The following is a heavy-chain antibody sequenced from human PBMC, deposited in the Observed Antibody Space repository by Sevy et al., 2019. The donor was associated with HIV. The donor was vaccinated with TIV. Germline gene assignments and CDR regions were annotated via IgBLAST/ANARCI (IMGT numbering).Heavy chain of an antibody. CDR2: FDPEDGDPEDGKT. Sequence: ASVKVSCKVSGYSLTKLAMHWVRQAPGKGPEWLGTFDPEDGDPEDGKTIYAQKFQDRVIMTEDTSTDTAYMELSSLTSGDTAMYYCATTKDYYDSSGYPFDDWGQGTLVTVSS. V-gene: IGHV1-24*01. CDR1: GYSLTKLA. D-gene: IGHD3-22*01. CDR3: ATTKDYYDSSGYPFDD. J-gene: IGHJ4*02.